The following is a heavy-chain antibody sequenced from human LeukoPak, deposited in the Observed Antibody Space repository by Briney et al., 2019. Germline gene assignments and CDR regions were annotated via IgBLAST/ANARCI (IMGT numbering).Heavy chain of an antibody. Sequence: GGSLRLSCAASGFTFSSYAMSWVRQAPGKGLEWVSAISGSGDSTSYAESVKGRFTISRDNSKNTVYLQINSLRAEDTAVYYCAKGRDGYTYPPYHYFDSWGQGTLVTVSS. CDR2: ISGSGDST. CDR1: GFTFSSYA. V-gene: IGHV3-23*01. D-gene: IGHD5-24*01. CDR3: AKGRDGYTYPPYHYFDS. J-gene: IGHJ5*01.